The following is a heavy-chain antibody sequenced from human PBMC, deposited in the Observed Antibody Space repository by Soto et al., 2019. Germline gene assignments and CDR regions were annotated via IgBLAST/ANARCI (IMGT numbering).Heavy chain of an antibody. CDR2: IFHSGTT. Sequence: QLQLQESGSGLVKASQTLSLTCTVSGTPLTSGGYSWSWIRQPPGEGLEWIGNIFHSGTTSYNPSLQIRVTMSVDRSKNQFSLQVNSVTAADTAVYYWARQDNSGWAYFFEHWRQVMLVTFSS. CDR1: GTPLTSGGYS. J-gene: IGHJ4*02. D-gene: IGHD6-25*01. CDR3: ARQDNSGWAYFFEH. V-gene: IGHV4-30-2*01.